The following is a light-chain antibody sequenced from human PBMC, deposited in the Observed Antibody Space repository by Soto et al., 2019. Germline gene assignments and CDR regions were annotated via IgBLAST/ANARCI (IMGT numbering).Light chain of an antibody. CDR2: DVS. CDR1: NSDVGGYNY. J-gene: IGLJ1*01. CDR3: YSHAGSYTFV. Sequence: QSALTQPRSVSGSPGQSVTISCTGTNSDVGGYNYVSWYQQHPGKAPKLMIYDVSKRPSGVPYRFSGSKSGNTASLTISGLQAEDEAAYYCYSHAGSYTFVFGTGTKVTVL. V-gene: IGLV2-11*01.